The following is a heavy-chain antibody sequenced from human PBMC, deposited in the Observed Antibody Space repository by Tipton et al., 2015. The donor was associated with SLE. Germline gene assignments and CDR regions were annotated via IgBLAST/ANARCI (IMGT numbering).Heavy chain of an antibody. V-gene: IGHV4-39*07. CDR2: INHSGST. D-gene: IGHD3-22*01. CDR3: ARGGADDSSGYYVDWFDP. Sequence: TLSLTCTVSGGSISSGGHYWSWIRQPPGKGLEWIGEINHSGSTNYNPSLKSRVTISVDTSKNQFSLKLSSVTAADTAVYYCARGGADDSSGYYVDWFDPWGQGTLVTVSS. CDR1: GGSISSGGHY. J-gene: IGHJ5*02.